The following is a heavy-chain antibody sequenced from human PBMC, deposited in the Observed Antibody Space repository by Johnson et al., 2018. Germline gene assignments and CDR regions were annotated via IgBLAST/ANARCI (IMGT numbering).Heavy chain of an antibody. D-gene: IGHD3-3*01. CDR2: ISWNSGSI. CDR3: AKAPVGWLGEGAEYFQH. CDR1: GFTFDDYA. J-gene: IGHJ1*01. V-gene: IGHV3-9*01. Sequence: QLVESGGGLVQPGRSLRLSCAAYGFTFDDYAMHWVRQAPGKGLEWVSGISWNSGSIGYADAVEGRFTISRDNAKNSLYLQMNRLRPEDTALYYCAKAPVGWLGEGAEYFQHWGQGTLVTVAS.